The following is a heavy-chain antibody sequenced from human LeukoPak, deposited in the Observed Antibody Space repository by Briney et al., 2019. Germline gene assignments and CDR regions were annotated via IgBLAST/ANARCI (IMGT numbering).Heavy chain of an antibody. V-gene: IGHV3-33*01. D-gene: IGHD3-22*01. CDR2: IWYDGSNK. CDR3: AREGNYYDSSGYFPFDI. Sequence: GRSLRLSCAASGFTFSSYGMHWVRQAPGKGLEWVAVIWYDGSNKYYADSVKGRFTISRDNSKNTLYLQMNSLRAEDTAVYYCAREGNYYDSSGYFPFDIWGQGTMVTVSS. CDR1: GFTFSSYG. J-gene: IGHJ3*02.